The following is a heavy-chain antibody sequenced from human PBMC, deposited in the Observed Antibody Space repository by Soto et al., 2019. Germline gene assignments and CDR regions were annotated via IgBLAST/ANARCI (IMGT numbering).Heavy chain of an antibody. Sequence: QVHLVESGGGVVQAGRSLRLSCTASGLTFTSYAIHWVRQAPGKGLEWVSLISEDGGTKYFAESVRCRFLISRDNSKNTVYLQMNSLRPEDTAVYFCAIRLTSTVSALGYWGQGTLVTVSS. J-gene: IGHJ4*02. D-gene: IGHD6-19*01. CDR3: AIRLTSTVSALGY. CDR2: ISEDGGTK. V-gene: IGHV3-30-3*01. CDR1: GLTFTSYA.